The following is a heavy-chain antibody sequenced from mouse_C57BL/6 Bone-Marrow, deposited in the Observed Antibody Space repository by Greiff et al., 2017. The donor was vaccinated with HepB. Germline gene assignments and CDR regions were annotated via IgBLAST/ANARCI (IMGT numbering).Heavy chain of an antibody. CDR3: ARRGNYDYGDWYFDV. CDR1: GFNIKNTY. D-gene: IGHD2-4*01. V-gene: IGHV14-3*01. CDR2: IDPANGNT. J-gene: IGHJ1*03. Sequence: VHVKQSVAELVRPGASVKLSCTASGFNIKNTYMHWVKQRPEQGLEWIGRIDPANGNTKYAPKFQGKATITADTSSNTAYLQLSSLTSEDTAIYYCARRGNYDYGDWYFDVWGTGTTVTVSS.